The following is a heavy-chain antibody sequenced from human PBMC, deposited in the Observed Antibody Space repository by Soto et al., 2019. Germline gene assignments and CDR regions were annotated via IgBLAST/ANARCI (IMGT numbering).Heavy chain of an antibody. J-gene: IGHJ5*02. CDR2: IIPIFGIA. Sequence: QVQLVQSGAEVKKPGSSVKVSCKASGGTFSSYAISWVRQAPGQGLEWMGGIIPIFGIANYAQKFQGRVTISADESTSTAYMELSSLRSEDTAVYYWAREATGTSHNWFDPWGQGTLVTVSS. CDR1: GGTFSSYA. V-gene: IGHV1-69*01. D-gene: IGHD1-1*01. CDR3: AREATGTSHNWFDP.